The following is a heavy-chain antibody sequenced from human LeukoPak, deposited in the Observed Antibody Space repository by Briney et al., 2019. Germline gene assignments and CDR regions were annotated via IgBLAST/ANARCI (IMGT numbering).Heavy chain of an antibody. Sequence: SETLSLTCTVSGGSISSYYWSWIRQPPGKGLEWIGYIYYSGSTNYNPSLKSRVTISVDTSKNQFSLKLSSVTAADTAVYYCARGYYYDSSGYYPFDYWGQGTLVTVSS. CDR2: IYYSGST. D-gene: IGHD3-22*01. J-gene: IGHJ4*02. V-gene: IGHV4-59*01. CDR3: ARGYYYDSSGYYPFDY. CDR1: GGSISSYY.